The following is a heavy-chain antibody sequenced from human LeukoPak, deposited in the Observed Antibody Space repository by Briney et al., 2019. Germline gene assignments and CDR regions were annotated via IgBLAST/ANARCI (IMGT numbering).Heavy chain of an antibody. CDR1: GFTFSTYA. CDR3: ARDSATYYYSYAMDV. Sequence: GGSLRLSCAAPGFTFSTYAMHCVRQAPGKGLEWVAVISYDGSNKYCADSVKGRFTISRDNSRNTLYLQMNSLRAEDTAVFYCARDSATYYYSYAMDVWGQGTTVTVSS. CDR2: ISYDGSNK. D-gene: IGHD5-12*01. J-gene: IGHJ6*02. V-gene: IGHV3-30-3*01.